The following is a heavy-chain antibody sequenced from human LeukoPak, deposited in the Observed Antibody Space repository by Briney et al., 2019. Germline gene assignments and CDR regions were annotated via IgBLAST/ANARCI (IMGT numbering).Heavy chain of an antibody. CDR2: ISGSGRNT. CDR1: GFIFNNYA. V-gene: IGHV3-23*01. J-gene: IGHJ3*02. Sequence: GGTLRLSCAASGFIFNNYALSWVRQTPGKGLEWVSAISGSGRNTYYADSVKGRFTISRDNSRSTVDLQMNSLRVEDTAVYYCARIAMVRGVRSKAFDIWGQGTMVTVSS. D-gene: IGHD3-10*01. CDR3: ARIAMVRGVRSKAFDI.